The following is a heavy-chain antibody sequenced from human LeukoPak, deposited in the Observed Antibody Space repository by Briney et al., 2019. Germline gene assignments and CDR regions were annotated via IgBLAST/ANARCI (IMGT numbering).Heavy chain of an antibody. CDR3: ARDRDIAAAGTSAFDI. CDR1: GYTFTSYG. D-gene: IGHD6-13*01. CDR2: ISAYNGNT. Sequence: ASVKVSCKASGYTFTSYGISWVRQAPGQGLEWMGWISAYNGNTNYAQKFQGWLTMTRDTSISTAYMELSRLRSDDTAVYYCARDRDIAAAGTSAFDIWGQGTMVTVSS. J-gene: IGHJ3*02. V-gene: IGHV1-18*01.